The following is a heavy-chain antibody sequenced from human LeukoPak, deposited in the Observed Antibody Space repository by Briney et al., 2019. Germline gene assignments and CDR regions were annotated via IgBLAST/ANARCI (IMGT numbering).Heavy chain of an antibody. CDR3: AKALPMGSDYFDY. V-gene: IGHV3-9*01. CDR2: ISWNSGSI. D-gene: IGHD3-16*01. CDR1: GFTFDDYA. Sequence: GGSLRLSCAASGFTFDDYAMHWVRQAPGKGLEWVSGISWNSGSIGYADSAKGRFTISRDNAKNSLYLQMNSLRAEDTALYYCAKALPMGSDYFDYWGQGTLVTVSS. J-gene: IGHJ4*02.